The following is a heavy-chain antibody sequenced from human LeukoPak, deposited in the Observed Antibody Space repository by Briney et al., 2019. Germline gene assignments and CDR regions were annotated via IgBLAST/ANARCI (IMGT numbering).Heavy chain of an antibody. CDR1: GFTFSSYS. D-gene: IGHD2-2*02. V-gene: IGHV3-21*01. CDR2: ISSSSSYI. J-gene: IGHJ4*02. CDR3: ARPGYCSSTSCYMASGSFDY. Sequence: VGSLRLSCAASGFTFSSYSMNWVRQAPGKGLEWVSSISSSSSYIYYADSVKGRFTISRDNAKNSLYLQMNSLRAEDTAVYYCARPGYCSSTSCYMASGSFDYWGQGTLVTVSS.